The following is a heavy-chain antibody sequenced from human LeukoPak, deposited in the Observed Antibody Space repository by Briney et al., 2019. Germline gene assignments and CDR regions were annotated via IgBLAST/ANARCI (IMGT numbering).Heavy chain of an antibody. CDR1: GGSFSGYY. V-gene: IGHV4-34*01. CDR2: INHSGST. Sequence: SETLSLTCAVYGGSFSGYYWSWIRQPPGKGLEWIGEINHSGSTNYNPSLKSRVTISVDTSKNQFSLKLSSETAADTAVYYCAGGGYCSSTSCYMAVWLDPWGQGTLVTVSS. J-gene: IGHJ5*02. CDR3: AGGGYCSSTSCYMAVWLDP. D-gene: IGHD2-2*02.